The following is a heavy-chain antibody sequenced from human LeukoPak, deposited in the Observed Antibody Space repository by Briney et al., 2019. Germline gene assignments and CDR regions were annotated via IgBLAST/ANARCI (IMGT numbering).Heavy chain of an antibody. CDR3: ARGYSSGYYYYYMDV. CDR1: GYTFTSYD. J-gene: IGHJ6*03. CDR2: MNPNSGNT. D-gene: IGHD3-22*01. V-gene: IGHV1-8*01. Sequence: ASVKVSCKASGYTFTSYDINWVRQATGQGLEWMGWMNPNSGNTGYARKFQGRVTMTRNTSISTAYMELSSLRSEDTAVYYCARGYSSGYYYYYMDVWGKGTTVTVSS.